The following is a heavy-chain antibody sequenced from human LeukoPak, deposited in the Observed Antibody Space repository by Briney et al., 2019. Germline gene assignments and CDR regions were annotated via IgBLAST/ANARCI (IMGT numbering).Heavy chain of an antibody. CDR3: AKVYYGEVRHFDY. D-gene: IGHD4-17*01. Sequence: GGSLRLSCAASGFTFSSYWMSWVRQAPGKGLEWVANIKQDGSEKYYVDSVKGRYTISRDNAKNSLYLQMNSLRAEDTAVYYCAKVYYGEVRHFDYWGQGTLVTVSS. CDR1: GFTFSSYW. J-gene: IGHJ4*02. CDR2: IKQDGSEK. V-gene: IGHV3-7*03.